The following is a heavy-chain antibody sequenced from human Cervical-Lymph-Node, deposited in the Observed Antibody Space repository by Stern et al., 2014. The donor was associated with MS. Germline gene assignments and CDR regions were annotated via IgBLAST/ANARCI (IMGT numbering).Heavy chain of an antibody. CDR3: AKVYGSGPFDY. CDR1: GFTFSSYA. V-gene: IGHV3-23*04. D-gene: IGHD6-19*01. CDR2: SSGSDGST. J-gene: IGHJ4*02. Sequence: EVQLVESGGTLVQPGGSLRLSCAASGFTFSSYAMSWVRQAPGHGLEWVSVSSGSDGSTFYADSVKGRFTISRDNSKNTLFLQMNSLRAEDTAVYYCAKVYGSGPFDYWGQGTLVTVSS.